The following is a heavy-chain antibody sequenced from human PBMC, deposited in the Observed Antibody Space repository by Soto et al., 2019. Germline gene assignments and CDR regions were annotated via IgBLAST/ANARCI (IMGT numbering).Heavy chain of an antibody. J-gene: IGHJ4*02. V-gene: IGHV4-59*01. CDR2: VFYTGST. CDR3: AKAAAARPFYYFDY. Sequence: SETLSLTCTISDGSISASYWSWIRQPPGKGLEWIGYVFYTGSTNYNPSLSSRLTISIDTSKYQFSPQLTSVTAADTAVYYCAKAAAARPFYYFDYWGQGSLVTVSS. CDR1: DGSISASY. D-gene: IGHD6-6*01.